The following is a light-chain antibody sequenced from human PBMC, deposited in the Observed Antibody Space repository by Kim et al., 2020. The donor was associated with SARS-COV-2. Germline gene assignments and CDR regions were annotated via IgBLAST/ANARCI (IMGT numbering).Light chain of an antibody. CDR2: RKT. J-gene: IGLJ3*02. CDR1: RLSTFY. Sequence: LGHTVRITFQADRLSTFYSNWSQQKPGQAPVLVISRKTNRPSWIPSRFSGSSSGNTASLTITGAQAEDLADYYCISRDSSGNHWVFGGGTQLTVL. V-gene: IGLV3-19*01. CDR3: ISRDSSGNHWV.